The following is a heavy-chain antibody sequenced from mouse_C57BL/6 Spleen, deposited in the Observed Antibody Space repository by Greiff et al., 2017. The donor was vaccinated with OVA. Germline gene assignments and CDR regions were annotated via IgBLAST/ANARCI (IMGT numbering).Heavy chain of an antibody. CDR3: ARSYSGYYYGSSYFDY. D-gene: IGHD1-1*01. CDR2: IHPNSGST. CDR1: GYTFTSYW. J-gene: IGHJ2*01. V-gene: IGHV1-64*01. Sequence: QVQLQQPGAELVKPGASVKLSCKASGYTFTSYWMHWVKQRPGQGLEWIGMIHPNSGSTNYNEKFKSKATLTVDKSSSTAYMQLSSLTSEDSEVYYCARSYSGYYYGSSYFDYWGQGTTLTVSS.